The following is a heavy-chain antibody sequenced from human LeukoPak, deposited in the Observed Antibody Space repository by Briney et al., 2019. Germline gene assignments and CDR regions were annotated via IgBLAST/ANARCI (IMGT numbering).Heavy chain of an antibody. D-gene: IGHD6-6*01. V-gene: IGHV3-30*02. CDR2: IRYDGSNR. CDR1: GFTFSSYG. CDR3: AREEYSSSFRFDP. J-gene: IGHJ5*02. Sequence: GGSLRLSCAASGFTFSSYGMHWVRQAPGKGLEWVAFIRYDGSNRYYADSVKGRFTISRDNAKNSLYLQMNSLRAEDTAVYYCAREEYSSSFRFDPWGQGTLVTVSS.